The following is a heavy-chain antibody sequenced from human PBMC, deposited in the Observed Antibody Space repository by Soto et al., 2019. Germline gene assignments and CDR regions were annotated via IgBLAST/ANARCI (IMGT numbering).Heavy chain of an antibody. CDR2: ISSDGGNK. CDR1: GFTFTTHA. D-gene: IGHD6-13*01. V-gene: IGHV3-30-3*01. CDR3: ARDYSLYDYYYSYGMDV. Sequence: PGGSLRLSCAASGFTFTTHAMHWVRQAPGKGLEWVALISSDGGNKYYANSVKGRFTISRDISKNTLYLQMNSLRAEDTALYYCARDYSLYDYYYSYGMDVWGQGTTVTVSS. J-gene: IGHJ6*02.